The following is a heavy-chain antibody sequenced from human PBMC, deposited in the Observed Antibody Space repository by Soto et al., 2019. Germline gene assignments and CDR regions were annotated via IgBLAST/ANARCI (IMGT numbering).Heavy chain of an antibody. V-gene: IGHV1-2*02. CDR3: ARDHYYGDYTPLGY. CDR2: INPNSGGT. D-gene: IGHD4-17*01. Sequence: ASVKVSCKASGYTFTGYYMHWVREAPGQGLEWMGWINPNSGGTNYAQKFQGRVTMTRDTSISTAYMELSRLRSDDTAVYYCARDHYYGDYTPLGYWGQGTLVTVSS. CDR1: GYTFTGYY. J-gene: IGHJ4*02.